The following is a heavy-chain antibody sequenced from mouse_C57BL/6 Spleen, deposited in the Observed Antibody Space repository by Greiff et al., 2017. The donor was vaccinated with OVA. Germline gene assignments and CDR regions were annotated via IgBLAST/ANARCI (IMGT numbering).Heavy chain of an antibody. CDR3: ATRDGITTVVATRSYWYFDV. J-gene: IGHJ1*03. CDR1: GYTFTGYW. CDR2: ILPGSGST. V-gene: IGHV1-9*01. Sequence: VQLQQSGAELMKPGASVKLSCKATGYTFTGYWIEWVKQRPGHGLEWIGEILPGSGSTNYNEKFKGKGTFTADTSSNTAYMQLSSLTTEDSAIYYCATRDGITTVVATRSYWYFDVWGTGTTVTVSS. D-gene: IGHD1-1*01.